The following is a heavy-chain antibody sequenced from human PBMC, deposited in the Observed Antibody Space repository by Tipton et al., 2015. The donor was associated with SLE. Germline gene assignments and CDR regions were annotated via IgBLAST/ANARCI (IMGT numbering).Heavy chain of an antibody. Sequence: TLSLTCTVSGDSIGSGSYYWIWIRQPAGKGLEWIGRVHTSGSTNYNPSLKSRVTISVDTSKNQFSLKLNSVTAADTAVYYCAGDYDSGSYRFDFWGQGTLVTVSS. D-gene: IGHD3-10*01. V-gene: IGHV4-61*02. CDR1: GDSIGSGSYY. J-gene: IGHJ4*02. CDR3: AGDYDSGSYRFDF. CDR2: VHTSGST.